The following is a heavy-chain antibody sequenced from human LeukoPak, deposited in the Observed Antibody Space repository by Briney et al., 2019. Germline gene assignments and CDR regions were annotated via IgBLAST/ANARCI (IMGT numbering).Heavy chain of an antibody. D-gene: IGHD3-16*01. J-gene: IGHJ4*02. Sequence: GGSLRLSCAASGFTFSSYAMHWVRQDPGKGLEWVALISYDGTNKYYADSVKGRFTTSRDNSKNTLYLHMNSLRAEDTAVYYCAKVGDNWDFDYWGQGTLVSVSS. V-gene: IGHV3-30*18. CDR1: GFTFSSYA. CDR3: AKVGDNWDFDY. CDR2: ISYDGTNK.